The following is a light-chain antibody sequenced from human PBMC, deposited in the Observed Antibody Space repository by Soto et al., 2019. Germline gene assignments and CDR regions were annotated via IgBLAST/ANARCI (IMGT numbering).Light chain of an antibody. CDR1: QSISRF. V-gene: IGKV3-11*01. CDR3: QPYGRTPLT. CDR2: DAS. Sequence: EIVLTQSPATLSLSPGERATLSCRASQSISRFVAWFQQKPGHSPRLLIYDASNRASGIPDRFSGSASGADFTLSIARLEPEDFAMYYCQPYGRTPLTFGGGSKVHIK. J-gene: IGKJ4*01.